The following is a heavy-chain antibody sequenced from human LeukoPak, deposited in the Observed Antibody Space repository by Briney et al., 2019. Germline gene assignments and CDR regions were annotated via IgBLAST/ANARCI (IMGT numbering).Heavy chain of an antibody. Sequence: GGSLRLSCAASGFTFSSYGMHWVRQAPGKGLEWVAVIWYDGSNKYYADSVKGRFTISRDNPKNTLYLQMNSLRAEDTAVYYCAKDAVVALDYGMDVWGQGTTVTVSS. J-gene: IGHJ6*02. CDR3: AKDAVVALDYGMDV. CDR2: IWYDGSNK. V-gene: IGHV3-33*06. CDR1: GFTFSSYG. D-gene: IGHD3-22*01.